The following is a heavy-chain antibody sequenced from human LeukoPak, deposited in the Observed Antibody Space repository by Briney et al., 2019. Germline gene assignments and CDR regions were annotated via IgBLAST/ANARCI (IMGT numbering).Heavy chain of an antibody. Sequence: GESLKISCKGSGYSFTNYWIGWVRQMPGKCLEWMWIIYPADSDTRYSPSLQGQVTISADKSISTAYVRWSSLKPSDTSIYYCARRGRDPEPFDTWGPGTLVTVSS. CDR3: ARRGRDPEPFDT. CDR2: IYPADSDT. D-gene: IGHD1-26*01. J-gene: IGHJ5*02. CDR1: GYSFTNYW. V-gene: IGHV5-51*01.